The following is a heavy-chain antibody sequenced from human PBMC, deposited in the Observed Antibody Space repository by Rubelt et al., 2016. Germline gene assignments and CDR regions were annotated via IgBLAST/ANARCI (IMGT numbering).Heavy chain of an antibody. V-gene: IGHV3-30*01. CDR2: ISFDGSKI. J-gene: IGHJ4*02. CDR3: ARGRGITVTGKEDYFDY. Sequence: GWVAVISFDGSKIYYADSVKGRCTISRDNSKNTLYVQMNSLRPEDTAVYYCARGRGITVTGKEDYFDYWGQGTTVTVSS. D-gene: IGHD6-19*01.